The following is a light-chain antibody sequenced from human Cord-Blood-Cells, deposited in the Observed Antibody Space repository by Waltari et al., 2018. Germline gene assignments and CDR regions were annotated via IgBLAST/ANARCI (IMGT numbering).Light chain of an antibody. CDR2: KNN. CDR3: AAWDDTLRGYV. CDR1: SSNIESKY. V-gene: IGLV1-47*01. J-gene: IGLJ1*01. Sequence: QSVLTQPPSASVPPGQRVTIPCSRSSSNIESKYVYWYQQLPGTAPKLLNYKNNEPASGVPDRLSGSKSGTSASLASRGLRSYDEADYDCAAWDDTLRGYVFGTGTKV.